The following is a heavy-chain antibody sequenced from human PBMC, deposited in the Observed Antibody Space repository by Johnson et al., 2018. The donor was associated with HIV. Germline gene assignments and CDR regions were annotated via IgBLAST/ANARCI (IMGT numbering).Heavy chain of an antibody. D-gene: IGHD3-22*01. CDR1: GFTFDDYA. CDR2: IIWNSGSI. V-gene: IGHV3-9*01. J-gene: IGHJ3*02. Sequence: VQLVESGGGLVQPGRSLRVSCAASGFTFDDYAMHWVRQAPGKGLEWVSGIIWNSGSIAYADSVKGRFTISRDNAKNSLYLQMNSLRAEDTAVYYCVREWLYDALDIWGQGTMVTVSS. CDR3: VREWLYDALDI.